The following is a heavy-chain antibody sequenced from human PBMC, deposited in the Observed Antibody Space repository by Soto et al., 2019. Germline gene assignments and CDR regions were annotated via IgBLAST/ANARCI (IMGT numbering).Heavy chain of an antibody. Sequence: QVQVVQSGAEVKKPGASVKVSCKASGDTFTSYGFSWVRQAPGQGLEWMGWISVYSGNTNYAQNVQGRVTMTTDTSTSTAYMELTSLRSDDTAVYYCARDRSPYYYDSSGYPYFWGQGTLVTVSS. D-gene: IGHD3-22*01. CDR1: GDTFTSYG. CDR2: ISVYSGNT. CDR3: ARDRSPYYYDSSGYPYF. J-gene: IGHJ4*02. V-gene: IGHV1-18*01.